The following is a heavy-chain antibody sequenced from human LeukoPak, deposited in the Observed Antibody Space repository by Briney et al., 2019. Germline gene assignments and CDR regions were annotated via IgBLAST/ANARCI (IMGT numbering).Heavy chain of an antibody. D-gene: IGHD4-17*01. CDR1: GGSFSGYY. J-gene: IGHJ4*02. V-gene: IGHV4-34*01. CDR2: IYYSGST. CDR3: ARVGESGYGDYVRG. Sequence: SETLSLTCAVYGGSFSGYYWSWIRQPPGKGLEWIGSIYYSGSTYYNPSLKSRVTISVDTSKNQFSLKLSSVTAADTAVYYCARVGESGYGDYVRGWGQGTLVTVSS.